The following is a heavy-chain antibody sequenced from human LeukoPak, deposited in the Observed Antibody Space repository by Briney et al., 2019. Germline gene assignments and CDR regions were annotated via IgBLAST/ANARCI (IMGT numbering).Heavy chain of an antibody. CDR2: IYYSGST. V-gene: IGHV4-61*05. Sequence: PSETLSLTCTVSGGSISSSSYYWGWIRQPPGKGLEWIGYIYYSGSTNYNPSLKSRVTISVDTSKNQFSLKLSSVTAADTAVYYCARPMVRGVIVPFDIWGQGTMVTVSS. CDR3: ARPMVRGVIVPFDI. CDR1: GGSISSSSYY. J-gene: IGHJ3*02. D-gene: IGHD3-10*01.